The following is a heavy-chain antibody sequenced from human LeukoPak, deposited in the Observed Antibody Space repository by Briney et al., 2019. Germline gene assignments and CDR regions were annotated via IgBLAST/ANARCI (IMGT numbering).Heavy chain of an antibody. V-gene: IGHV3-73*01. CDR2: IRSKANSYAT. D-gene: IGHD6-13*01. CDR1: GFTFSGSA. CDR3: TSYSSSFDYYYYSIDV. J-gene: IGHJ6*03. Sequence: GGSLRLSCAASGFTFSGSAMHWVRQASGKGLEWVGRIRSKANSYATAYAASVKGRFTISRDDSKNTAYLQMNSLKTEDTAVYYCTSYSSSFDYYYYSIDVWGKATTVTVSS.